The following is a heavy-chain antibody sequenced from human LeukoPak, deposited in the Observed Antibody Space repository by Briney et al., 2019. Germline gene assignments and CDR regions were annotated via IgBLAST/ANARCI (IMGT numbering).Heavy chain of an antibody. V-gene: IGHV3-21*04. CDR2: ISSSSSYI. CDR1: GFTFSSYS. Sequence: GGSLRLSCAASGFTFSSYSMNWVRQAPGKGLEWVSSISSSSSYIYYADSVKGRFTISRDNSKNTLHLQMNSLRDDDTAVYYCAKAPYCSGGICYSDWYFDLWGRGTLVTVSS. J-gene: IGHJ2*01. CDR3: AKAPYCSGGICYSDWYFDL. D-gene: IGHD2-15*01.